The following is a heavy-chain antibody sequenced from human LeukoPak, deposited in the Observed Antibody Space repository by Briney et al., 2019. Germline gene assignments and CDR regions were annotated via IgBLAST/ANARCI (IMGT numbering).Heavy chain of an antibody. J-gene: IGHJ4*02. CDR1: GYTFTSYY. CDR3: ARDLTTYSPDVVY. D-gene: IGHD1-26*01. CDR2: INPNNGAT. V-gene: IGHV1-2*02. Sequence: ASVKVSCKTSGYTFTSYYMHWLRQAPGQGLEWMGWINPNNGATHYAQKFQGRVTLTRDTSISTVCMELSRLTSDDTAVYYCARDLTTYSPDVVYWGLGTLVTVSS.